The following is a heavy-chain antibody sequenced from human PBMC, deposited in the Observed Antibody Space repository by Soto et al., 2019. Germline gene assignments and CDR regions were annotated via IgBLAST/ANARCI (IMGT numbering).Heavy chain of an antibody. D-gene: IGHD1-26*01. J-gene: IGHJ1*01. CDR2: IIPILGIA. Sequence: GASVKVSCKASGGTFSSYTISWVRQAPGQGLEWMGRIIPILGIANYAQKFQGRVTITADKSTSTAYMELSSLRSEDTAVYYCAKPYFFGGGIYNPPTYYKGRAAGGQG. CDR3: AKPYFFGGGIYNPPTYYKGRAA. CDR1: GGTFSSYT. V-gene: IGHV1-69*02.